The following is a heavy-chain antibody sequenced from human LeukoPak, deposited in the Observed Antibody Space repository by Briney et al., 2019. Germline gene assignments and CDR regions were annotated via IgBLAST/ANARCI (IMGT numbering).Heavy chain of an antibody. J-gene: IGHJ4*02. D-gene: IGHD6-13*01. V-gene: IGHV1-8*03. Sequence: ASVKVSCKASGYTFTSYDINWLRQATGQGLEWMGWMNPNSGNTGYAQKFQGRVTITRNTSISTAYMELSSLRSEDTAVYYCARGEYSSSWYAFDYWGQGTLVTVSS. CDR3: ARGEYSSSWYAFDY. CDR2: MNPNSGNT. CDR1: GYTFTSYD.